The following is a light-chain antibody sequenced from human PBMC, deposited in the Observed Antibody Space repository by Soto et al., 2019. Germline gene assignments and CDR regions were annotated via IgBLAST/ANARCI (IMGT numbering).Light chain of an antibody. V-gene: IGKV3-15*01. J-gene: IGKJ1*01. CDR3: QQYNNWPAWT. Sequence: EIVMTQSPATLSVSPGERATLSCRASQSVSSNLAWYQQKAGQAPRLLIYGASTRATGIPARFSGSGAGTEFTPTISSLQSEDFAVYYCQQYNNWPAWTFGQGTKVEIK. CDR1: QSVSSN. CDR2: GAS.